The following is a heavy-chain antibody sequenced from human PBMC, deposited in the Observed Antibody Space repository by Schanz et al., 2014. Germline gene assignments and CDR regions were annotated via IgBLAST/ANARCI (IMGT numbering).Heavy chain of an antibody. D-gene: IGHD4-17*01. J-gene: IGHJ3*02. Sequence: QVQLVESGGGMVQPGGSLRLSCAASGFMFSSYGMHWVRQAPGKGLEWVAFIRYDGSNKYYADSVKGRFTISRDNSKNTVYLQMNSLRGEDTALYYCAKDMHKDYGGKPQAFDIWGQGTMVTVSS. CDR1: GFMFSSYG. CDR3: AKDMHKDYGGKPQAFDI. CDR2: IRYDGSNK. V-gene: IGHV3-30*02.